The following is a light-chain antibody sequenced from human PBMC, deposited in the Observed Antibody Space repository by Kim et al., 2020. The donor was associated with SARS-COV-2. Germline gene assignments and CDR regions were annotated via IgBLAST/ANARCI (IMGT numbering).Light chain of an antibody. J-gene: IGKJ4*01. CDR1: QNIDTD. CDR3: QQRNSWTPAVT. V-gene: IGKV3-11*01. CDR2: DAA. Sequence: PARRATLPCRASQNIDTDLAWYQQRPGQAPGLLVYDAANRATGVPDRFSGSGSGTDFTLTISSLEPEDFSLYNCQQRNSWTPAVTFGGGTKVDIK.